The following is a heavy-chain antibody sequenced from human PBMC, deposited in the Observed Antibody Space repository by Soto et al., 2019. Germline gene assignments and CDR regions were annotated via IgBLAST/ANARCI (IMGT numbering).Heavy chain of an antibody. CDR1: GFSLSTSGVG. CDR3: AHSGEYCTTTRCYGSGDWFDP. D-gene: IGHD2-2*01. CDR2: IYWDDDK. Sequence: QITLKESGPTLVRPTQTLTLTCAFSGFSLSTSGVGVGWIRQPPGKALEWLALIYWDDDKRYTPSLKSRLTIPKDTSKNQVVLKMTNMDPVDTATYYCAHSGEYCTTTRCYGSGDWFDPWGQGSLVTVSS. V-gene: IGHV2-5*02. J-gene: IGHJ5*02.